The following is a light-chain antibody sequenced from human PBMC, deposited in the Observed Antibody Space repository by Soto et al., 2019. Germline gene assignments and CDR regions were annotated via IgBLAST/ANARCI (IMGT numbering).Light chain of an antibody. CDR1: ESVSTN. Sequence: EVPMTQSPATLSVSPGERATLSCRASESVSTNVAWYQQKPGQAPRLLIYGASTRPTGIPARFSGSGSGTDFTLTISGLQSEDFAVYYCQSYNNWLWTFGQGTKVDI. V-gene: IGKV3-15*01. CDR2: GAS. J-gene: IGKJ1*01. CDR3: QSYNNWLWT.